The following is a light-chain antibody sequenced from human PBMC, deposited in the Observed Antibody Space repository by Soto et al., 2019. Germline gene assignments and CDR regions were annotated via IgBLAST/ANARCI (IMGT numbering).Light chain of an antibody. V-gene: IGLV2-14*01. J-gene: IGLJ1*01. CDR2: EVT. CDR3: SSKRDSSTLFV. CDR1: SSDVGAYSY. Sequence: QSFLTQPASVSGSPGQAITISCTGTSSDVGAYSYVSWYQHHPGKVSKLLIYEVTNRPSGVSDRFSGSKSGNTASLTISGLQAEDEADYYCSSKRDSSTLFVFGTGTKVTVL.